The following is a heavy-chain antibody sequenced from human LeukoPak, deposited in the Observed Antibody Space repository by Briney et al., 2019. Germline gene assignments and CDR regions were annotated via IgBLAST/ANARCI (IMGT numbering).Heavy chain of an antibody. Sequence: GGSLRLSCAASGFTFSSYSMNWVRQAPGKGLEWVSSISSSSYIYYADSVKGRFTISRDNAKNSLYLQMNSLRAEDTAVYYCARDSAPSGSYPGDYYYYMDVWGKGTTVTVSS. CDR1: GFTFSSYS. CDR3: ARDSAPSGSYPGDYYYYMDV. D-gene: IGHD1-26*01. CDR2: ISSSSYI. V-gene: IGHV3-21*01. J-gene: IGHJ6*03.